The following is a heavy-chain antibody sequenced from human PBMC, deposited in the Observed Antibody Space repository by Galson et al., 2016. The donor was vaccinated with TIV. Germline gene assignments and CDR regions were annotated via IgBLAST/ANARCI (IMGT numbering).Heavy chain of an antibody. CDR3: AGDRIVDATYYYYYYGMDV. CDR2: ISDGGNT. D-gene: IGHD1-26*01. V-gene: IGHV3-66*02. Sequence: SLRLSCAASGLSVSINYMTWVRQAPGKGLEWVSLISDGGNTFYADSVKGRFTISRDNSKSTLYLQMNSLRVEDTAVYYCAGDRIVDATYYYYYYGMDVWGQGTAVTVSS. J-gene: IGHJ6*02. CDR1: GLSVSINY.